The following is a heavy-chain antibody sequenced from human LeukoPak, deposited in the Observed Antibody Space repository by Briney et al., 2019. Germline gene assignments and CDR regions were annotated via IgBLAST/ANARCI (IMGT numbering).Heavy chain of an antibody. CDR1: GYTFTGYY. J-gene: IGHJ4*02. CDR2: INPNSGGT. CDR3: ARVTYYDSSGYSY. Sequence: ASVKVSCKASGYTFTGYYMHWVRQAPGQGLEWMGRINPNSGGTNYAQKFQGRVTMTRDTSISTAYMELSRLRSDDTAVYYCARVTYYDSSGYSYWGQGTLSPSPQ. D-gene: IGHD3-22*01. V-gene: IGHV1-2*06.